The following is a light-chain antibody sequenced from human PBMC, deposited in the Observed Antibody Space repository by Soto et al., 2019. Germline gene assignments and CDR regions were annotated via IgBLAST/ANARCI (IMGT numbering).Light chain of an antibody. J-gene: IGLJ2*01. V-gene: IGLV2-14*01. Sequence: QSVLTQPASVSGSPGQSSTISYTGTSSDVGGYNYVSWYQQHPGKAPKLMIYNVSNRPSGVSNRFSGSKSGNTASLTISGLQAEDEADYYCSSYTSSSRVFGGGAKLTVL. CDR1: SSDVGGYNY. CDR2: NVS. CDR3: SSYTSSSRV.